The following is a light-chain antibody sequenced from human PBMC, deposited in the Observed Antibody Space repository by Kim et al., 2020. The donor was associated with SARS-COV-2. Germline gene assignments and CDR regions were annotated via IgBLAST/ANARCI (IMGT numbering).Light chain of an antibody. Sequence: EIVLTQSPGTLSLSPGERATLSCRASQSVSSSHLAWYQQKPGQAPRLLMYVASNRATGIPDRFSGSGSGTDFTLTISRLEPEDFAVYYCQQYNNSPITFGQGTRLEIK. J-gene: IGKJ5*01. CDR3: QQYNNSPIT. V-gene: IGKV3-20*01. CDR1: QSVSSSH. CDR2: VAS.